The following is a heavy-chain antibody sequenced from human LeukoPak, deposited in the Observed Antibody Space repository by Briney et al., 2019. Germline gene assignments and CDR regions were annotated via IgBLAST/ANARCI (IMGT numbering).Heavy chain of an antibody. CDR2: INPSGGST. V-gene: IGHV1-46*01. Sequence: ASVKVSCKASGYTFTSCYMLWVRQAPGQGLEWMGIINPSGGSTTYAQKFQGRVTMTRDMSTSTVYMELSSLKSEDTAVYYCSREALQGNYFDYWGQGTLVTVSS. CDR1: GYTFTSCY. D-gene: IGHD3-10*01. CDR3: SREALQGNYFDY. J-gene: IGHJ4*02.